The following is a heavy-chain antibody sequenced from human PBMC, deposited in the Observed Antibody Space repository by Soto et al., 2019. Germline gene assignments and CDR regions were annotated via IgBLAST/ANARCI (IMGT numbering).Heavy chain of an antibody. J-gene: IGHJ6*02. V-gene: IGHV3-23*01. CDR3: TRYCPTASCYIRYGMDV. CDR2: ISGSGGTT. Sequence: EVQLLESGGGLVQPGGSLRLSCAASGFTFSSYAMTWVRQAPGKGLEWVSTISGSGGTTYYADSVRGRFTISRDNSKNTVYLQMNTLRAEDTALYSCTRYCPTASCYIRYGMDVWGQGTTVTVSS. D-gene: IGHD2-2*02. CDR1: GFTFSSYA.